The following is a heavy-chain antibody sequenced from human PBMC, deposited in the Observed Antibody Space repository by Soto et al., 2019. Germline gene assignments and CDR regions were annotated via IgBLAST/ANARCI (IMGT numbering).Heavy chain of an antibody. J-gene: IGHJ6*03. CDR3: ARGGTFGVLLAYYYYYMDV. V-gene: IGHV3-7*01. CDR1: GFTFSSYW. CDR2: IKQDGSEK. Sequence: GGSLRLFCAASGFTFSSYWMSWVRQAPGKGLEWVANIKQDGSEKYYVDSVKGRFTISRDNAKNSLYLQMNSLRAEDTAVYYCARGGTFGVLLAYYYYYMDVWGKGTTVTVSS. D-gene: IGHD3-3*01.